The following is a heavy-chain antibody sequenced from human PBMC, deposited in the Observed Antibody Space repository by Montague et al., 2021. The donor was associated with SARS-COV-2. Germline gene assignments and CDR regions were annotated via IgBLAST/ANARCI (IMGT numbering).Heavy chain of an antibody. J-gene: IGHJ4*02. CDR2: IYYSGXT. CDR3: ARHAPGYCGVVVVVAANFDY. CDR1: GGSISSSSYY. V-gene: IGHV4-39*07. D-gene: IGHD2-15*01. Sequence: SETLSLTCTVSGGSISSSSYYWGWIRQPPGKGLEWIGSIYYSGXTXYXXXXKXRVTISVDTSKNQFSLRLSSVTAADTAVYYCARHAPGYCGVVVVVAANFDYWGQGTLVTVSS.